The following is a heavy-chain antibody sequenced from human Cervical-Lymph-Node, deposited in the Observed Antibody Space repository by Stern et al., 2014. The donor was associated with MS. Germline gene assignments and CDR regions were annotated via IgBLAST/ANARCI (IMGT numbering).Heavy chain of an antibody. CDR1: GYTFTSYY. D-gene: IGHD3-3*02. V-gene: IGHV1-46*01. Sequence: QVQLGQSGAEVKKPGASVKVSCKASGYTFTSYYIHWVRQAPGQGLEWMGKINPSGGGTSYPQKFQGRVTLTRDTSTTTVYMELNSLRSEDTAVYYCAREHAFLGFGYWGQGTLVTVSS. CDR2: INPSGGGT. J-gene: IGHJ4*02. CDR3: AREHAFLGFGY.